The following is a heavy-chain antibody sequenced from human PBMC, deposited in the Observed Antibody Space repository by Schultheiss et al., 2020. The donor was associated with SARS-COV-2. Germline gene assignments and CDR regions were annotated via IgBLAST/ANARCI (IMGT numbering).Heavy chain of an antibody. CDR3: ARGPEGTIFGVVSRMYYYGMDV. CDR2: INPNSGGT. CDR1: GYTFTGYY. V-gene: IGHV1-2*06. Sequence: ASVKVSCKASGYTFTGYYMHWVRQAPGQGLEWMGRINPNSGGTNYAQKFQGRVTMTRDTSISTAYMELSRLRSDDTAVYYCARGPEGTIFGVVSRMYYYGMDVWGQGTTVTVSS. J-gene: IGHJ6*02. D-gene: IGHD3-3*01.